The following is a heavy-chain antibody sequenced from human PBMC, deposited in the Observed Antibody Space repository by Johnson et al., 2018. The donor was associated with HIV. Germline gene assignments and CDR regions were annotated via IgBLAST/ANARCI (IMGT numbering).Heavy chain of an antibody. V-gene: IGHV3-11*01. CDR2: ILYDGNNK. Sequence: QVQLVESGGGLVKPGGSLRLSCAASGFTFSDYYMSWIRQAPGKGLEWVAVILYDGNNKYYADSVKGRFTISRDNAKNSLYLQMNSLRAEDTAVYDCAAGLVGAFDIWGQGTRVTVSS. D-gene: IGHD6-6*01. J-gene: IGHJ3*02. CDR1: GFTFSDYY. CDR3: AAGLVGAFDI.